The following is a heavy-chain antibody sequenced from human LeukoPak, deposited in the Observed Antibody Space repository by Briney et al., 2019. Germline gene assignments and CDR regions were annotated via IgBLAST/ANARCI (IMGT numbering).Heavy chain of an antibody. D-gene: IGHD3-3*01. V-gene: IGHV1-2*06. J-gene: IGHJ6*03. CDR1: GYTFTGYY. CDR3: ARAQTGETYDFWSGYPIYYYMDV. Sequence: ASVKVSCKASGYTFTGYYMHWVRQAPGQGLEWMGRINPNSGGTNYAQKFQGRVTMTRDTSISTAYMELSRLRSDDTAAYYCARAQTGETYDFWSGYPIYYYMDVWGKGTTVTVSS. CDR2: INPNSGGT.